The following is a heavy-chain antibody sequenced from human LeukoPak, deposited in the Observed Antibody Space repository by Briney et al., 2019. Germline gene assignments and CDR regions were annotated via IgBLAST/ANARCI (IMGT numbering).Heavy chain of an antibody. CDR2: IYYTGST. CDR1: GGSISNYY. J-gene: IGHJ3*01. V-gene: IGHV4-59*01. Sequence: SETLSLTCTLSGGSISNYYWTWIRQPPGKGLEWIGYIYYTGSTNYNPSLKSRVTISVDTSKNQFSLKLSSVTAADTAVYYCARRSDYYDILNLWGQGTMVTVSS. D-gene: IGHD3-22*01. CDR3: ARRSDYYDILNL.